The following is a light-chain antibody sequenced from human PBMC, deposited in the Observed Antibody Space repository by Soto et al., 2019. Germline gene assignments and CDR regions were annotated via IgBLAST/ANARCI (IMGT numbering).Light chain of an antibody. J-gene: IGKJ1*01. CDR1: QNIISR. CDR3: QHFYTNSPWT. CDR2: WAS. V-gene: IGKV1-5*03. Sequence: DIQMTQPPSTLSASVGDRVMITCRGSQNIISRWAWYQQRPGNAPALLVFWASTFESGVASTFSGSGCGTEFTLSISGLQPHDFATSYYQHFYTNSPWTFGQGTKVDIK.